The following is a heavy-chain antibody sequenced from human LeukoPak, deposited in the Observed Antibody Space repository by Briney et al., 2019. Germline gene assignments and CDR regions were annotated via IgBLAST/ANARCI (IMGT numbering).Heavy chain of an antibody. Sequence: WGSLRLSCAASGFTFSSYAMSWVRQAPGKGLEWVSAISGSGGSTYYADSVKGRFTISRDNSKNTLYLQMNSLRAEDTAVYYCAKQVTLVDAFDIWGQGTMVTVSS. V-gene: IGHV3-23*01. CDR3: AKQVTLVDAFDI. J-gene: IGHJ3*02. D-gene: IGHD4/OR15-4a*01. CDR2: ISGSGGST. CDR1: GFTFSSYA.